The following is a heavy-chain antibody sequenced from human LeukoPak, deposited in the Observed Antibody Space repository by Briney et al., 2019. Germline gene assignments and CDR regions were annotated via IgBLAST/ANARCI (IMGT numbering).Heavy chain of an antibody. Sequence: VASVKVSCKASGYTFISYYMHWVRQAPGQGLEWMGIINPSGGSTSYAQKFQGRVTMTRDTSTSTVYMELSSLRSEDTAVYYCARDHRTQYEITRDMAVAGPGTEGYFDLWGRGTLVTVSS. V-gene: IGHV1-46*01. CDR3: ARDHRTQYEITRDMAVAGPGTEGYFDL. CDR2: INPSGGST. D-gene: IGHD6-19*01. J-gene: IGHJ2*01. CDR1: GYTFISYY.